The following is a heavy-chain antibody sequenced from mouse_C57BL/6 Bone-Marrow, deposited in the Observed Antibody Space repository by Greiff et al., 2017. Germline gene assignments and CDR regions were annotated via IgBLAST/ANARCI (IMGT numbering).Heavy chain of an antibody. D-gene: IGHD2-3*01. CDR2: ISDGGSYT. V-gene: IGHV5-4*01. Sequence: EVMLVESGGGSVKPGGSLKLSCAASGFTFSSYAMSWVRQTPEKRLEWVATISDGGSYTYYPDNVKGRFTISRDNAKNNLYLQMSHLKSEDTAMYYCARDGYYVSWFAYWGQGTLVTVSA. CDR3: ARDGYYVSWFAY. J-gene: IGHJ3*01. CDR1: GFTFSSYA.